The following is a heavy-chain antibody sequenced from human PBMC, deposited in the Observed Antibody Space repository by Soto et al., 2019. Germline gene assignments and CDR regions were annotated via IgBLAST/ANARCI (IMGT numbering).Heavy chain of an antibody. Sequence: GGSLSLSCTASGLSFSNAWMYCVRQHPGQRLVWFSHVNSHGSTATYSHSVKSRFTISRDNTKNTVYLKMTTLRADDTAVYHCAPDGSYAQKAWGQGTTVTVSS. V-gene: IGHV3-74*03. J-gene: IGHJ6*02. CDR1: GLSFSNAW. CDR3: APDGSYAQKA. CDR2: VNSHGSTA. D-gene: IGHD3-16*01.